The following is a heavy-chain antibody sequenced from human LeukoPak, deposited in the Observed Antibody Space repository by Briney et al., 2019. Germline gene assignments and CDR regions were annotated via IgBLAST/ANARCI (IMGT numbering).Heavy chain of an antibody. CDR3: ARGLRFFHNWFDP. Sequence: SETPSLTCAVYGGSFSGYYWSWIRQPPGKGLEWIGEINHSGSTNYNPSLKSRVTISVDTSKNQFSLKLSSVTAADTAVYYCARGLRFFHNWFDPWGQGTLVTVSS. J-gene: IGHJ5*02. D-gene: IGHD3-3*01. CDR1: GGSFSGYY. CDR2: INHSGST. V-gene: IGHV4-34*01.